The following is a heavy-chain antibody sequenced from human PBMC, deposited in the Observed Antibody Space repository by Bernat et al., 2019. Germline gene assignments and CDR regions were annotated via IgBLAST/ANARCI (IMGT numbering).Heavy chain of an antibody. D-gene: IGHD6-13*01. CDR3: ARDSYSSSRLEYYYYYGMDV. CDR2: IYSGGST. V-gene: IGHV3-66*01. Sequence: EVQLVESGGGLVQPGGSLRLSCAASGFTVSSNYMSWVRQAPGKGLEWVSVIYSGGSTYYADSVKGRFTISRDNSKNTLYLQMNSLRAEDTAVYYCARDSYSSSRLEYYYYYGMDVWGQGTTVTVSS. CDR1: GFTVSSNY. J-gene: IGHJ6*02.